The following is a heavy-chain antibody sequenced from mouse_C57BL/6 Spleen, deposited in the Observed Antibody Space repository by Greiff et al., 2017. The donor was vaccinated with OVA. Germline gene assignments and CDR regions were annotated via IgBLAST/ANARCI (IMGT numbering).Heavy chain of an antibody. J-gene: IGHJ2*01. CDR1: GYSITSGYD. D-gene: IGHD2-4*01. CDR3: ARGYYDYDVGFDY. Sequence: EVQRVESGPGMVKPSQSLSLTCTVTGYSITSGYDWHWIRHFPGNKLEWMGYISYSGSTNYNPSLKSRISITHDTSKNHFFLKLNSVTTEDTATYYCARGYYDYDVGFDYWGQGTTLTVSS. V-gene: IGHV3-1*01. CDR2: ISYSGST.